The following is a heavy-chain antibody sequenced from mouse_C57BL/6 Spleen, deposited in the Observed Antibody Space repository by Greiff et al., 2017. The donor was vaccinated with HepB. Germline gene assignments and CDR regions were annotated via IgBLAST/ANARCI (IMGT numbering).Heavy chain of an antibody. V-gene: IGHV1-52*01. CDR3: ASGSYDYCPFDY. Sequence: QVQLQQPGAELVRPGSSVKLSCKASGYTFTSYWMHWVKQRPIQGLEWIGNIDPSDSETHYNQKFKDKATLTVDKSSSTAYMQLSSLTSEDSAVYYCASGSYDYCPFDYWGQGTTLTVSS. CDR1: GYTFTSYW. J-gene: IGHJ2*01. D-gene: IGHD2-4*01. CDR2: IDPSDSET.